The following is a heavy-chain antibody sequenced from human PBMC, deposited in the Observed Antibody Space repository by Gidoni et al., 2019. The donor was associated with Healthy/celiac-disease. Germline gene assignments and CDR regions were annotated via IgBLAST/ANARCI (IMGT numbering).Heavy chain of an antibody. J-gene: IGHJ4*02. Sequence: EVQLVESGGGLIQPGGSLRLSCAASGFTVSSNYMSWVRQAPGKGLEWVSVIYSGGSTYYADSVKGRFTISRDNSKNTLYLQMNSLRAEDTAVYYCATRYCSSTSCYTRGWQWLLDYWGQGTLVTVSS. CDR1: GFTVSSNY. D-gene: IGHD2-2*02. V-gene: IGHV3-53*01. CDR2: IYSGGST. CDR3: ATRYCSSTSCYTRGWQWLLDY.